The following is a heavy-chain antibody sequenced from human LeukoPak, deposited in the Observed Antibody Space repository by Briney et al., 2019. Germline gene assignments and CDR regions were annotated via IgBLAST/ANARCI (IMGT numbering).Heavy chain of an antibody. D-gene: IGHD3-10*01. CDR1: GFTFSSYA. CDR2: ISYDGSNK. CDR3: AKAKYYYGSGSYYDYYGMDV. V-gene: IGHV3-30-3*01. J-gene: IGHJ6*02. Sequence: GGSLRLSCAASGFTFSSYAMHWVRQAPGMGLEWVAVISYDGSNKYYADSVKGRFTISRDNSKNTLYLQMNSLRAEDTAVYYCAKAKYYYGSGSYYDYYGMDVWGQGTTVTVSS.